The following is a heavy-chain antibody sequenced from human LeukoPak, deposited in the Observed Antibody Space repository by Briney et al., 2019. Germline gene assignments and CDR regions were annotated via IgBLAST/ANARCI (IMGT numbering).Heavy chain of an antibody. D-gene: IGHD3-9*01. CDR1: GFTLSSYS. CDR3: ARDLTIFSG. V-gene: IGHV3-48*02. CDR2: IISRRSTI. J-gene: IGHJ4*02. Sequence: GGSLRLSCAPSGFTLSSYSMNWVRQAPGKGGEGVSYIISRRSTIFHTDSVKGRFNISRDNAKNSLYLRMNSLRHEDTAVYYCARDLTIFSGRGQGTLVTVSS.